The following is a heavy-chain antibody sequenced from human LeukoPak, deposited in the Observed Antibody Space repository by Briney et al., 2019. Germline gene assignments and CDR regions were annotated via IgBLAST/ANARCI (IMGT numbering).Heavy chain of an antibody. CDR1: GFTFSSYG. Sequence: PGGSLRLSCAASGFTFSSYGMHWVRQAPGKGLEWVAVISYDGSNEYYADSVKGRFTISRDNSKNTLYLQMNSLRAEDTAVYYCAKDSSGTHLDYWGQATLVTVSS. CDR2: ISYDGSNE. CDR3: AKDSSGTHLDY. V-gene: IGHV3-30*18. J-gene: IGHJ4*02. D-gene: IGHD3-22*01.